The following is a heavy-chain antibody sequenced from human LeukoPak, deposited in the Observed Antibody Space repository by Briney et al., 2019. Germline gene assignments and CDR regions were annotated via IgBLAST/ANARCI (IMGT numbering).Heavy chain of an antibody. CDR3: ARGRSTLGAAGTTLDY. CDR1: GGSISSGGYY. Sequence: SETLSLTCTVSGGSISSGGYYWSWIRQPPGKGLEWIGYIYHSGSTYYNPSLKSRVTISVDTSKNQFSLKLSSVTAADTAVYYCARGRSTLGAAGTTLDYWGQGTLVTVSS. CDR2: IYHSGST. J-gene: IGHJ4*02. V-gene: IGHV4-30-2*01. D-gene: IGHD6-13*01.